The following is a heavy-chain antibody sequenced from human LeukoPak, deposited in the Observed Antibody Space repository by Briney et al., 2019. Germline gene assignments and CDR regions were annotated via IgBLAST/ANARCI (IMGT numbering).Heavy chain of an antibody. J-gene: IGHJ5*02. V-gene: IGHV3-53*01. Sequence: GGSLRLSCAASGFTVSNKYMSWVRQAPGKGLEWVSVIYAGGTTYYTESVKGRFTISRDNSENTLYLQMNSLRAEDTALYYCAKDISYDILTGFDPWGQGTLVTVSS. CDR3: AKDISYDILTGFDP. D-gene: IGHD3-9*01. CDR1: GFTVSNKY. CDR2: IYAGGTT.